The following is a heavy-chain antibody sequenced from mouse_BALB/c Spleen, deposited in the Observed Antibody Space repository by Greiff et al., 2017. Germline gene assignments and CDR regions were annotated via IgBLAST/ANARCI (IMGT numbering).Heavy chain of an antibody. Sequence: EVQLQESGPELVKPGASVKVSCKASGYAFTSYNMYWVKQSHGKSLEWIGYIDPYNGGTSYNQKFKGKATLTVDKSSSTAYMHLNSLTSEDSAVYYCARPYCGTPGDWFAYWGQGTLVTVSA. CDR2: IDPYNGGT. D-gene: IGHD2-10*01. J-gene: IGHJ3*01. CDR3: ARPYCGTPGDWFAY. CDR1: GYAFTSYN. V-gene: IGHV1S135*01.